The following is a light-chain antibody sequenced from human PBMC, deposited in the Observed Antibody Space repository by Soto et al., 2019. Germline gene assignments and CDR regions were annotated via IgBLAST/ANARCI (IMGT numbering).Light chain of an antibody. CDR1: QSVRDN. J-gene: IGKJ2*01. CDR2: RAS. CDR3: QHYNFWPHT. Sequence: MTQSPSTLAVSPGEGATLSCRASQSVRDNLAWYQQKPGQAPRLLIYRASTRATGVPARFSGSGSGTEFTLTISSLQSEDVSVYFCQHYNFWPHTFGQGTKLEIK. V-gene: IGKV3-15*01.